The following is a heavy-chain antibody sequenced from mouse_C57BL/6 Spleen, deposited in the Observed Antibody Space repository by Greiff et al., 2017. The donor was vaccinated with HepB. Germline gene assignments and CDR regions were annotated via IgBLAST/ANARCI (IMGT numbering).Heavy chain of an antibody. CDR2: IDPENGDT. J-gene: IGHJ4*01. CDR3: TTGEAMDY. Sequence: VQLKESGAELVRPGASVKLSCTASGFNIKDDYMHWVKQRPEQGLEWIGWIDPENGDTEYASKFQGKATITADTSSNTAYLQLSSLTSEDTAVYYCTTGEAMDYWGQGTSVTVSS. CDR1: GFNIKDDY. V-gene: IGHV14-4*01.